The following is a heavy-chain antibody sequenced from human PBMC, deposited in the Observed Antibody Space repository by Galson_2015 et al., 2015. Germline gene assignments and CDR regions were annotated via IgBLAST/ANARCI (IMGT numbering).Heavy chain of an antibody. CDR3: ARDLTEYFQH. CDR1: GFTFSSYE. V-gene: IGHV3-48*03. CDR2: ISSSGSTI. Sequence: SLRLSCAASGFTFSSYEMNWVRQAPGKGLEWVSYISSSGSTIYYADSVKGRFTISRDNAKNSLYLQMNSLRAEDTAVYYCARDLTEYFQHWGQGTLVTVSS. J-gene: IGHJ1*01.